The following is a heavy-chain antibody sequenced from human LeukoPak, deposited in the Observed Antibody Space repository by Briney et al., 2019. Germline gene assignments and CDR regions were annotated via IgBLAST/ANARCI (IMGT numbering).Heavy chain of an antibody. Sequence: ASVKVSCKASGYTFTNYYMHWVRQAPGQGLEWMGIINPSGGSTSHTQKFQGRVTLTRDTSTSTVYMELSSLRSEDTAVYYCARSSGYYPPDDYWGQGTLVTVSS. D-gene: IGHD3-22*01. V-gene: IGHV1-46*01. CDR3: ARSSGYYPPDDY. J-gene: IGHJ4*02. CDR1: GYTFTNYY. CDR2: INPSGGST.